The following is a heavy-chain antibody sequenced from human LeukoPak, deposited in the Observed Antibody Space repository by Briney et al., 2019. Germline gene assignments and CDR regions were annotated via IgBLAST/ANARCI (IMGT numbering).Heavy chain of an antibody. J-gene: IGHJ5*02. CDR1: GGSISTFY. CDR2: INNSGST. Sequence: PSETLSLTCTVSGGSISTFYWTWIRQPAGKGLEWIGRINNSGSTNYNPSLRSRVSMSVDMSKNQFSVTLSSVTAADTAVYFFAKGGGAPRCLDPWGQETLVTSPQ. V-gene: IGHV4-4*07. CDR3: AKGGGAPRCLDP. D-gene: IGHD3-16*01.